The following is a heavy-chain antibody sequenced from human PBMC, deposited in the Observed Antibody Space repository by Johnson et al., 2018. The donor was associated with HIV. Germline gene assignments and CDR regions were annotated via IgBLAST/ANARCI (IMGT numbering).Heavy chain of an antibody. V-gene: IGHV3-30-3*01. J-gene: IGHJ3*02. Sequence: QMQLVESGGGVVQPGRSLRLSCAASGFTFSSYAMHWVRQAPGKGLEWVAVISYDGSNKYYADSVKGRFTISRDNSKNTLYLQMNSLRAEDTAVYYCAKGGSYAPFDAFDIWGRGTMVTVSS. CDR2: ISYDGSNK. CDR1: GFTFSSYA. CDR3: AKGGSYAPFDAFDI. D-gene: IGHD1-26*01.